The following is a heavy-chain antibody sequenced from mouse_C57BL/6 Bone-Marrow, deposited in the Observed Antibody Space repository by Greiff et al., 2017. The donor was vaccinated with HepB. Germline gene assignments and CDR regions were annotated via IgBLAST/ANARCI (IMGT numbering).Heavy chain of an antibody. CDR2: INPSTGGT. Sequence: VQLQQSGPELVKPGASVKISCKASGYSFTGYYMNWVKQSPEKSLEWIGEINPSTGGTTYNQKFKAKATLTVDKSSSTAYMQLKSLTSEDSAVYYCARSVRVWYFDVWGTGTTVTVSS. CDR1: GYSFTGYY. V-gene: IGHV1-42*01. D-gene: IGHD2-13*01. CDR3: ARSVRVWYFDV. J-gene: IGHJ1*03.